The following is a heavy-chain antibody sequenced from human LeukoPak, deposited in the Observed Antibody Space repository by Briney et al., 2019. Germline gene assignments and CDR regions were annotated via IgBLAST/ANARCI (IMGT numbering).Heavy chain of an antibody. CDR3: ARHGLSIAAAGKVSSRVYYYYGMDV. D-gene: IGHD6-13*01. CDR2: LYPGYSDT. V-gene: IGHV5-51*01. Sequence: PGESLKISCKGSGYSFTSYWIGWVRQMPGEGLEWMVILYPGYSDTRYSPSFQGQVTIAAAKSISTAYLQWSSLKASDTAMYYCARHGLSIAAAGKVSSRVYYYYGMDVWGQGTTVTVSS. CDR1: GYSFTSYW. J-gene: IGHJ6*02.